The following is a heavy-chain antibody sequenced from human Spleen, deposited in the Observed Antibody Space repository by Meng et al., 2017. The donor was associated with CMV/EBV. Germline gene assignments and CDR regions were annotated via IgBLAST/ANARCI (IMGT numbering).Heavy chain of an antibody. CDR3: ARDAYSSASLDH. Sequence: SETLSLTCTVSGGSINTYYWSWIRQSAGKGLEWIGYISYSGRTNYNPSLKRRVAMSVDTSKNQFSLKLSTVTAAATAVYYCARDAYSSASLDHWGQGTLVTVSS. V-gene: IGHV4-59*12. CDR2: ISYSGRT. CDR1: GGSINTYY. D-gene: IGHD6-25*01. J-gene: IGHJ4*02.